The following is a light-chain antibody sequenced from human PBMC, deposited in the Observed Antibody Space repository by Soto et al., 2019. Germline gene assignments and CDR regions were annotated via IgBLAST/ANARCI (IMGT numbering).Light chain of an antibody. CDR2: ASS. CDR3: PQYGSSPPYT. Sequence: EIVLTQSPGTLSLSPGERATLSCRASQSVSSSYLAWYQQKPGQPPRLLFYASSSRATGIPDRFSGSGSVTDFTLTISRLEPEVFAVYYCPQYGSSPPYTFGQGTKVEIK. CDR1: QSVSSSY. J-gene: IGKJ2*01. V-gene: IGKV3-20*01.